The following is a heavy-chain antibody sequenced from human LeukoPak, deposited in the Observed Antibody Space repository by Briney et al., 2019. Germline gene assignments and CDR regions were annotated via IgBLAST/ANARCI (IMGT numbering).Heavy chain of an antibody. CDR3: AKPRYQLPIFDY. CDR2: IGYDGSNK. J-gene: IGHJ4*02. D-gene: IGHD2-2*01. Sequence: PGGSLRLSCAASGFTFSSYGMHWVRQAPGKGLEWVAFIGYDGSNKYYADSVKGRFTISRDNSKNTLYLQMNSLRAEDTAVYYCAKPRYQLPIFDYWGQGTLVTVSS. V-gene: IGHV3-30*02. CDR1: GFTFSSYG.